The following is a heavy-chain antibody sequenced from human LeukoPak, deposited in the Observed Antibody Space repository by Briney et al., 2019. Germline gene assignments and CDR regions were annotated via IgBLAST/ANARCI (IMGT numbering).Heavy chain of an antibody. CDR2: IDPSDSYT. D-gene: IGHD1-26*01. CDR1: GYSFTSYW. V-gene: IGHV5-10-1*01. CDR3: ARQPLSGSYPRNWFDP. Sequence: GESLKISCQGSGYSFTSYWISWVRQMPGKGLEWMGRIDPSDSYTNYSPSFQGHVTISADKSISTAYLQWSSLKASDAAMYYCARQPLSGSYPRNWFDPWGQGTLVTVSS. J-gene: IGHJ5*02.